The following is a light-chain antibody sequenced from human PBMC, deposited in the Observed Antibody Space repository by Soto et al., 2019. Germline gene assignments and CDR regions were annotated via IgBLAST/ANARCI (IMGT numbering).Light chain of an antibody. Sequence: DIQMTQSPSSLSASVGDRVTITCRASQSISSYLNWYQQKPWKVPKLLIYAASSLQSGVPSRFSGSGAGTDFTLTISSLQPEDFATYYCQPSYSTPYTFGQGTKLEIK. CDR3: QPSYSTPYT. J-gene: IGKJ2*01. V-gene: IGKV1-39*01. CDR1: QSISSY. CDR2: AAS.